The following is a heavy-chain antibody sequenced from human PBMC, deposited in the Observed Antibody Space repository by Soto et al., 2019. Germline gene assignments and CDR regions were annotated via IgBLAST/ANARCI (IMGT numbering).Heavy chain of an antibody. Sequence: SETLSLTCTVSGGSISNYYWSWIRQPPGKGLEWIGYIYYSGSTNYNPSLKSRVTISVDTSKNQFSLKLSSVTAADTAVYSCARNTGREYLDYVYDYYYGMDVWGQGTTATVS. J-gene: IGHJ6*02. D-gene: IGHD4-17*01. V-gene: IGHV4-59*01. CDR3: ARNTGREYLDYVYDYYYGMDV. CDR2: IYYSGST. CDR1: GGSISNYY.